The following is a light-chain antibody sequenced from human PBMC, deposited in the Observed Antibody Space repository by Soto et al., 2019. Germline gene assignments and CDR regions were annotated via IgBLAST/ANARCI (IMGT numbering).Light chain of an antibody. V-gene: IGLV1-40*01. J-gene: IGLJ1*01. Sequence: QSVLTQPPSVSGAPGQRVTISCTGSSSNIGAGYDVHWYQQLPATDPKLLIYGNKNRPAGVPDRFSGSKSGASPSLAITGLQAEDEGDYYCQSYDNSLSGYIFGTGTKVTVL. CDR3: QSYDNSLSGYI. CDR2: GNK. CDR1: SSNIGAGYD.